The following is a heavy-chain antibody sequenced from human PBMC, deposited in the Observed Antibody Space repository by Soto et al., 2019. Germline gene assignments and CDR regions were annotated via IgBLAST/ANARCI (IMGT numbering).Heavy chain of an antibody. J-gene: IGHJ5*02. V-gene: IGHV3-21*04. CDR2: ISGSSSYT. CDR3: FPQPSSSPKNNWFDP. CDR1: GFTFSSYS. D-gene: IGHD6-13*01. Sequence: GGSLRLSCAASGFTFSSYSMNWVRQAPGKGLEWVSAISGSSSYTYYADSVKGRFTISRDNSKNTLYLQMNSLRAEDTAVYYCFPQPSSSPKNNWFDPWGQGTLVTVSS.